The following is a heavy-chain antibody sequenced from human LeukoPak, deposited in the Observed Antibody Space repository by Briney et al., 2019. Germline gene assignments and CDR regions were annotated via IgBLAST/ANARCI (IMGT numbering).Heavy chain of an antibody. CDR2: ISSTGNYI. Sequence: GGSLRLSCAASGFTFSSYSMNWVRQAPGKGLEWVSSISSTGNYIYDAASVKGRFTISRDNAKKSLFLLMDSLRDEDTAVYYCARPKWGYDSSGPLNYWGQGTLVTVSS. V-gene: IGHV3-21*01. J-gene: IGHJ4*02. CDR1: GFTFSSYS. CDR3: ARPKWGYDSSGPLNY. D-gene: IGHD3-22*01.